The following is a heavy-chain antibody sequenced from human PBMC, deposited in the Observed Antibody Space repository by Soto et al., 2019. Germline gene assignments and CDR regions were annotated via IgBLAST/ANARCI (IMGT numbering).Heavy chain of an antibody. CDR3: ARGGYGDSHAEYFQH. D-gene: IGHD4-17*01. V-gene: IGHV3-30-3*01. Sequence: QVQLVESGGGVVQPGRSLRLSCAASGFTFSNYGMHWVRQAPGKGLEWGALISYDGSSKDYADSVKGRFTISRDNSKSTLYLQMNGLRVDATAVYYCARGGYGDSHAEYFQHWGQGTLVTVSS. CDR1: GFTFSNYG. J-gene: IGHJ1*01. CDR2: ISYDGSSK.